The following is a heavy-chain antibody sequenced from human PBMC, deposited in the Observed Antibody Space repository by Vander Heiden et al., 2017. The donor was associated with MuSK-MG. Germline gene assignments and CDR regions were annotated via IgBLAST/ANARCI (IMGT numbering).Heavy chain of an antibody. CDR3: ARDRLTGTTDY. Sequence: QVQLQESGPGLVKPSQTLSLTCPVSGGSISSGSYYWSWIRQPAGKGLEWIGRIYTSGSTNYNPSLKSRVTISVDTSKNQFSLKLSSVTAADTAVYYCARDRLTGTTDYWGQGTLVTVSS. V-gene: IGHV4-61*02. CDR1: GGSISSGSYY. J-gene: IGHJ4*02. CDR2: IYTSGST. D-gene: IGHD1-7*01.